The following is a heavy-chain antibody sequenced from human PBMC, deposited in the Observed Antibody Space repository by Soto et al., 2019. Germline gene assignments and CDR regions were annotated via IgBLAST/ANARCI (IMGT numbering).Heavy chain of an antibody. Sequence: SETLSLTCSFSCCSISSSTYSPGCIRYAPGKGLEWIGYIYYAGRTYYDPSLKSRVTISVDTSTNQFSLQLTSVTAADTAVYFCAYHGGQRPSNPPGPPDSGPGTAVTVS. CDR3: AYHGGQRPSNPPGPPD. D-gene: IGHD4-17*01. J-gene: IGHJ1*01. V-gene: IGHV4-39*01. CDR1: CCSISSSTYS. CDR2: IYYAGRT.